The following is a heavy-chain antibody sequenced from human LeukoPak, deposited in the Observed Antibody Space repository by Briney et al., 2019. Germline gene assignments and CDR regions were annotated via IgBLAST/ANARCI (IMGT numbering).Heavy chain of an antibody. CDR3: ARGRVVVVAATPKWFDP. Sequence: SGTLSLTCAVSGGSISSSNWWSWVRQPPGKGLEWIGEIYHSGSTNYNPSLKSRVTISVDTSKNQFSLKLSSVTAADTAVYYCARGRVVVVAATPKWFDPWGQGTLVTVSS. CDR1: GGSISSSNW. J-gene: IGHJ5*02. D-gene: IGHD2-15*01. CDR2: IYHSGST. V-gene: IGHV4-4*02.